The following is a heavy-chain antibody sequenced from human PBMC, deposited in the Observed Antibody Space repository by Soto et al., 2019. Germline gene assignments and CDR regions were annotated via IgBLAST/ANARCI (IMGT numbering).Heavy chain of an antibody. CDR1: GGSISSGGYS. J-gene: IGHJ4*02. CDR3: ARGPATAPDAY. CDR2: IYHSGST. V-gene: IGHV4-30-2*01. Sequence: SETLSLTCAVSGGSISSGGYSWSWIRQPPGKGLEWIGYIYHSGSTYYNPSLKSRVTISVGRSKNQFSLKLSSVTAADTAVYYCARGPATAPDAYWGLGTLVTVSS. D-gene: IGHD2-2*01.